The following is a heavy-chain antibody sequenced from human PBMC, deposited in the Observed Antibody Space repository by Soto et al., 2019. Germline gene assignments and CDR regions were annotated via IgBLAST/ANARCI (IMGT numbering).Heavy chain of an antibody. CDR2: ISGSGGST. V-gene: IGHV3-23*01. CDR3: AKVGYCSSTSCYVAY. CDR1: GFTFSSYA. J-gene: IGHJ4*02. Sequence: EVQLLESGGGLVQPGGSLRLSCAASGFTFSSYAMSWVRQAPGKGLEWVSAISGSGGSTYYADSVKGRFTISRDNSKNTLYLQMNSMRAEDTSVYYCAKVGYCSSTSCYVAYWGQGTLVNVSS. D-gene: IGHD2-2*01.